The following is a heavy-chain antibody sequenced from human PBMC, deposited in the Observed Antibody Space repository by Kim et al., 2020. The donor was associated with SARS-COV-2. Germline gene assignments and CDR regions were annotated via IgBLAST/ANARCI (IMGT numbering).Heavy chain of an antibody. CDR3: ARVRDYGDSYYYYYYGMDV. V-gene: IGHV4-61*02. CDR2: IYTSGST. Sequence: SETLSLTCTVSGGSISSGSYYWSWIRQPAGKGLEWIGRIYTSGSTNYNPSLKSRVTISVDTSKNQFSLKLSSVTAADTAVYYCARVRDYGDSYYYYYYGMDVWGQGTTVTVSS. D-gene: IGHD4-17*01. CDR1: GGSISSGSYY. J-gene: IGHJ6*02.